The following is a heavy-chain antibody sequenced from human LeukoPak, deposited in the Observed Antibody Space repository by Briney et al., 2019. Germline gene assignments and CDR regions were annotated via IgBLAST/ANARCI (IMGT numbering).Heavy chain of an antibody. D-gene: IGHD2-15*01. J-gene: IGHJ4*02. CDR1: GFTSSNFW. CDR2: IKQDGSEK. CDR3: AREGQDLDH. V-gene: IGHV3-7*01. Sequence: GGSLRLSCAASGFTSSNFWMSWVRQAPGKGLERVANIKQDGSEKHYVDSVKGRFTISRDNAKNSLYLQMNSLRAEDTAVYYCAREGQDLDHWGQGTLVSVST.